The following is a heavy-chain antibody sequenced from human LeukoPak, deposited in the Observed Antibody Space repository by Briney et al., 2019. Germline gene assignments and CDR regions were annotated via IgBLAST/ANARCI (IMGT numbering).Heavy chain of an antibody. D-gene: IGHD4-17*01. CDR3: AKERLGGNYGDYAVDY. CDR1: GFTFTSYA. V-gene: IGHV3-23*01. Sequence: PGGSLRLSCAASGFTFTSYAMGWVRQAPGKGLEWVSSVSGSGDGTYYADSVKGRFTIPRDNSKKTLDLHMDSLRAEDTAVYYCAKERLGGNYGDYAVDYWGQGTMVTVSS. J-gene: IGHJ4*02. CDR2: VSGSGDGT.